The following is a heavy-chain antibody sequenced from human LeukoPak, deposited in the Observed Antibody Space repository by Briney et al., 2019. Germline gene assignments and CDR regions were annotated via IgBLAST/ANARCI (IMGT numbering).Heavy chain of an antibody. CDR2: INWNGGST. V-gene: IGHV3-20*04. CDR1: GFTFDDYG. D-gene: IGHD5-12*01. Sequence: GGSLRLSCAAFGFTFDDYGMSWVRQAPGKGLEWVSGINWNGGSTGYADSVKGRFTISRDNAKNSLYLQMNSLRAEDTALYYCARGTASEYSGYDGNFDYWGQGTLVTVSS. J-gene: IGHJ4*02. CDR3: ARGTASEYSGYDGNFDY.